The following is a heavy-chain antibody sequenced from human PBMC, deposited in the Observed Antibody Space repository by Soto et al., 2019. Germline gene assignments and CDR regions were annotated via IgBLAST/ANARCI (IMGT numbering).Heavy chain of an antibody. V-gene: IGHV1-69*08. CDR3: ARDWLLESLAGTAYFQQ. CDR2: IIPILGIA. J-gene: IGHJ1*01. D-gene: IGHD3-22*01. CDR1: GGTFSSYT. Sequence: QVQLVQSGAEVKKPGSSVKVSCKASGGTFSSYTISWVRQAPGQGLECMGRIIPILGIANYAEKFQGRVTITADKSTSTVYMELRSVRAVDTGVYDCARDWLLESLAGTAYFQQWGQCTLVTVSS.